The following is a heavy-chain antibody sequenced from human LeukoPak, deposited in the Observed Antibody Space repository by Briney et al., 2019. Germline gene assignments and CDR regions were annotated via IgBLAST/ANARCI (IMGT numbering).Heavy chain of an antibody. CDR3: ARAWRETQKDAFDI. CDR1: GFTFTTYA. D-gene: IGHD1-26*01. J-gene: IGHJ3*02. V-gene: IGHV3-64*04. CDR2: ISTDGSKT. Sequence: GGSLRLSCSASGFTFTTYALHWVRQAPGKGLEYVSSISTDGSKTFYADSVRGRFTISRDNSKNTLYLQMNSLRAEDTAVYYCARAWRETQKDAFDIWGQGTIVTVSS.